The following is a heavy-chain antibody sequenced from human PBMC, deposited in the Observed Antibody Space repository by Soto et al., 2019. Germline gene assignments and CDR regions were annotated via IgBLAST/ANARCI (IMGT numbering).Heavy chain of an antibody. D-gene: IGHD3-10*01. V-gene: IGHV4-59*01. J-gene: IGHJ5*02. CDR2: IYYSGST. CDR1: GGSISSYY. CDR3: ARARLSRSWWFDP. Sequence: SETLSLTCTVSGGSISSYYWSWIRQPPGKGLEWIGYIYYSGSTNYNPSLKSRVTISVDTSKNQFSMKLSSVTAADTAVYYCARARLSRSWWFDPWGQGTLVTVSS.